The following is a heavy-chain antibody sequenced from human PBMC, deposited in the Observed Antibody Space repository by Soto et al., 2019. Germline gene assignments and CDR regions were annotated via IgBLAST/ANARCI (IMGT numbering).Heavy chain of an antibody. V-gene: IGHV4-34*01. J-gene: IGHJ4*02. Sequence: SETLSLTCAVYGGSFSGYYWSWIRQPPGKGLEWIGEINHSGSTNYNPSLKSRVTISVDTSKNQFSLKLSSVTAADTAVYYCARVQRHSRLLDYWGQGTLVTVSS. D-gene: IGHD1-1*01. CDR2: INHSGST. CDR1: GGSFSGYY. CDR3: ARVQRHSRLLDY.